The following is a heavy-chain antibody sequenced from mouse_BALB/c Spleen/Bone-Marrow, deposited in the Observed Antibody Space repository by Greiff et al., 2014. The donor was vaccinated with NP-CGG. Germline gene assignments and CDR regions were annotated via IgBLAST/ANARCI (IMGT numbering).Heavy chain of an antibody. J-gene: IGHJ4*01. CDR2: INPNNDGT. Sequence: QVQLQQPGAELVKPGASVKLSCKASGYTFTSYYMYWVKQRPGQGLEWIGEINPNNDGTNFNEKFKSKATLTVDKSSSTAYTQLSSLTSEDSAVYYCARAAYDPYAMDYWGQGTSVTVSS. D-gene: IGHD2-3*01. V-gene: IGHV1S81*02. CDR1: GYTFTSYY. CDR3: ARAAYDPYAMDY.